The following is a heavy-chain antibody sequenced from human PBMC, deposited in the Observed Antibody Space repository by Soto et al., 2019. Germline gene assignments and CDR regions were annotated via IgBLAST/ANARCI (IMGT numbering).Heavy chain of an antibody. Sequence: ASETLSLTCAVYGGSFSGYYWSWIRQPPGKGLEWIGEINHSGSTNYNPSLKSRVTISVDTSKNQFSLRLTSVTAADTAVYYCARDRPHLHETTGRIDSWGQGMLVTVSS. CDR3: ARDRPHLHETTGRIDS. J-gene: IGHJ4*02. CDR2: INHSGST. CDR1: GGSFSGYY. D-gene: IGHD1-7*01. V-gene: IGHV4-34*01.